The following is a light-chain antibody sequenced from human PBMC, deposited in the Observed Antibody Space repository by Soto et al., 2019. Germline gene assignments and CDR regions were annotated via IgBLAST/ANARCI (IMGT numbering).Light chain of an antibody. Sequence: EIVLTQSPDTLSLSPGARATLSCRASQSVSGYLGWYQQKPGQAPRLLIYYASNRAYGVPDRFLGSGSGTNFPLTIARLEPEDFAVYYCQQRSKWPYLTFGGGTRV. V-gene: IGKV3-11*01. CDR1: QSVSGY. J-gene: IGKJ4*01. CDR2: YAS. CDR3: QQRSKWPYLT.